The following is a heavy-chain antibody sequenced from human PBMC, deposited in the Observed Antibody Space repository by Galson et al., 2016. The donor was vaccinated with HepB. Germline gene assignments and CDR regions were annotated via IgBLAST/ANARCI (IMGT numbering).Heavy chain of an antibody. Sequence: TLSLTCSVSGGSISSAGYYWSWIRQHPGKGLEWIGYIYYSGSTYYNASLKSRVTISVDSSKNQFSLKLSSVTAADTAVYYCARGTVTSNSNFDNWGQETLVIVSS. CDR1: GGSISSAGYY. D-gene: IGHD4-17*01. J-gene: IGHJ4*02. CDR2: IYYSGST. V-gene: IGHV4-31*03. CDR3: ARGTVTSNSNFDN.